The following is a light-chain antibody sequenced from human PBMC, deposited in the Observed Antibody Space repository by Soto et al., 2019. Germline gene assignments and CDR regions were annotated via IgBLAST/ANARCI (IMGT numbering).Light chain of an antibody. Sequence: QSALTQPASVSGSPGQSITIFCTGTSSDVGGYNYVSWYQQYPGKAPKLMIYEVNNRPSGVSNRFSGSKSGNTASLTISGLQADYEADYYCSSYTTDNTRVFGGGTKRTVL. CDR2: EVN. V-gene: IGLV2-14*01. CDR1: SSDVGGYNY. J-gene: IGLJ2*01. CDR3: SSYTTDNTRV.